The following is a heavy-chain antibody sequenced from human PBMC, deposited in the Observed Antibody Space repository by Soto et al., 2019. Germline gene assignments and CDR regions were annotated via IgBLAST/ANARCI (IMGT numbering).Heavy chain of an antibody. CDR2: TYYRSKWYI. D-gene: IGHD1-20*01. CDR1: GDSVSSDSAS. Sequence: PSQTLSLTCAISGDSVSSDSASWNWMRQSPSRGLEWLGRTYYRSKWYIEYAPSVQSRIIINPDTSKNQLSLQLIAVAGMANYYYYYGMDVWGQGTTVTVSS. CDR3: GMDV. J-gene: IGHJ6*02. V-gene: IGHV6-1*01.